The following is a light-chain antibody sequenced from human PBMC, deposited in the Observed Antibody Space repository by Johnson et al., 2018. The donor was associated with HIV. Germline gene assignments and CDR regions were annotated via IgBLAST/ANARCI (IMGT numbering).Light chain of an antibody. V-gene: IGLV1-51*01. CDR1: NSNIGNNY. CDR3: ETWDSSLSGV. J-gene: IGLJ1*01. CDR2: DND. Sequence: QYMLTQPPSVSAAPGQKVTISCSGSNSNIGNNYVSWYQQLPGAAPKLLIFDNDKRPSGIPDRFSGSKSGTSATLGITGLQTGDEADYYCETWDSSLSGVFETGTKVTVL.